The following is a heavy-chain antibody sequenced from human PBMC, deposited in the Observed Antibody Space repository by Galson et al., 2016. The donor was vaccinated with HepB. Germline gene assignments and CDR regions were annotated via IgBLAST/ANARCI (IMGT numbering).Heavy chain of an antibody. CDR3: ARGGGWGSDY. D-gene: IGHD3-16*01. V-gene: IGHV3-7*03. CDR2: IKEDGSDK. Sequence: SLRLSCAASGFTFSNYWMNWVRQAPGKGLEWVATIKEDGSDKYHVDSVKGRFTISRDNTKNSLYLQLNSLGAEDTAVYYCARGGGWGSDYWGQGTLVTVSS. CDR1: GFTFSNYW. J-gene: IGHJ4*02.